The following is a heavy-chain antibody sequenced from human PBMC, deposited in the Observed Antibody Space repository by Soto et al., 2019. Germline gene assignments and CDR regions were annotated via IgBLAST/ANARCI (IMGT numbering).Heavy chain of an antibody. CDR2: IYYSGST. CDR3: ASTHVVVPAARSFDYMDV. V-gene: IGHV4-39*01. CDR1: GGSISSSSYY. J-gene: IGHJ6*03. D-gene: IGHD2-2*01. Sequence: SETLSLTCTVSGGSISSSSYYWGWIRQPPGKGLEWIGSIYYSGSTYYNPSLKGGVNISVDTSKNQFSLKLSSVTAADTAVYYCASTHVVVPAARSFDYMDVWGKGTTVTVSS.